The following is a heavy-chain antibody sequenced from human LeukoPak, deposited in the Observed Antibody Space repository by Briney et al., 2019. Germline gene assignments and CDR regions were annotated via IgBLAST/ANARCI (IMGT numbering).Heavy chain of an antibody. V-gene: IGHV1-69*13. D-gene: IGHD3-22*01. CDR2: IIPIFGTA. CDR3: ARARRAGSSGYYVWFDP. CDR1: GGTFSSYA. J-gene: IGHJ5*02. Sequence: ASVKVSCKASGGTFSSYAISWVRQAPGQGLEWMGGIIPIFGTANYAQKFQGRVTITADESTSTAYMELSSLRSEDTAVYYCARARRAGSSGYYVWFDPWGQGTLVTVSS.